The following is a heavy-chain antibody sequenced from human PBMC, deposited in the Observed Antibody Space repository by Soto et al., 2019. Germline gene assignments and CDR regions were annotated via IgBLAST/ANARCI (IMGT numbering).Heavy chain of an antibody. V-gene: IGHV3-30*18. J-gene: IGHJ4*02. CDR2: ISYDGSNK. CDR3: AKLAVAGIRSDY. D-gene: IGHD6-19*01. CDR1: GFTFSSYG. Sequence: GALRLSCAASGFTFSSYGMHWVRQAPGKGLEWVAVISYDGSNKYYADSVKGRFTISRDNSKNTLYLQMNSLRAEDTAVYYCAKLAVAGIRSDYWGQGTLVTVSS.